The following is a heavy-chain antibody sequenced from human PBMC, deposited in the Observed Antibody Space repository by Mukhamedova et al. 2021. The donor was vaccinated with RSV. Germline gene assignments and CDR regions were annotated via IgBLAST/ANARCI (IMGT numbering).Heavy chain of an antibody. J-gene: IGHJ4*02. CDR3: AVAIYNWYFDY. V-gene: IGHV3-11*01. CDR2: ISSSGSAI. Sequence: IRQAPGEGLEWISYISSSGSAIHYVDSVRGRFTISRDNARESLYLQMNSLRVEDTAVYYCAVAIYNWYFDYWGQGALVTVSS. D-gene: IGHD1-20*01.